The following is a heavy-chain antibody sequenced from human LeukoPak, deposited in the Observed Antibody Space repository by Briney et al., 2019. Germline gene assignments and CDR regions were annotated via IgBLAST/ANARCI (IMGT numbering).Heavy chain of an antibody. V-gene: IGHV1-3*01. Sequence: ASVKVSCKASGYTFTSYAMHWVRQAPGQRLEWMGWINAGNGNTKYAQKLQGRVTITTDTSTSTAYMELRSLRSDDTAVYYCARDMGPPSPANYYYYYGMDVWGQGTTVTVSS. CDR2: INAGNGNT. J-gene: IGHJ6*02. D-gene: IGHD2-2*01. CDR1: GYTFTSYA. CDR3: ARDMGPPSPANYYYYYGMDV.